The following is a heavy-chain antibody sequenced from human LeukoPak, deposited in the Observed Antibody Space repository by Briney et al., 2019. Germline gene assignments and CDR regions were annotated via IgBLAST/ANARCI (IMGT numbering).Heavy chain of an antibody. CDR3: AKRGSGTPNY. J-gene: IGHJ4*02. CDR1: GFTFSSYS. D-gene: IGHD3-10*01. CDR2: ISGSGGST. V-gene: IGHV3-23*01. Sequence: GGSLRLSCAASGFTFSSYSMHWVRQAPGKGLEWVSAISGSGGSTYYADSVKGRFTISRDNSKNTLYLQMNSLRAEDTAVYYCAKRGSGTPNYWGQGTLVTVSS.